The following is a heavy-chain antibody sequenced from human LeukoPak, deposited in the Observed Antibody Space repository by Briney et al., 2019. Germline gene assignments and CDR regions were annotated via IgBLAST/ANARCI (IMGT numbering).Heavy chain of an antibody. CDR3: ARDRYNWKDSIGYTDV. J-gene: IGHJ6*03. CDR1: GFTVSSNY. V-gene: IGHV3-53*01. Sequence: GGSLRLSCAASGFTVSSNYMSWVRQAPGKGLEWVSVIYSGGSTYYADSVKGRFTISRDNSKNTLYLQMNSLRAEDTAVYYCARDRYNWKDSIGYTDVWGKGTTVTISS. D-gene: IGHD1-1*01. CDR2: IYSGGST.